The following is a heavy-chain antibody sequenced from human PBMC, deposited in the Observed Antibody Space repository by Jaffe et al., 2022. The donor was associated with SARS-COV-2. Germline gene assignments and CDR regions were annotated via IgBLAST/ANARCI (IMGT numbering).Heavy chain of an antibody. CDR2: ISYDGSNK. CDR1: GFTFSSYA. V-gene: IGHV3-30-3*01. Sequence: QVQLVESGGGVVQPGRSLRLSCAASGFTFSSYAMHWVRQAPGKGLEWVAVISYDGSNKYYADSVKGRFTISRDNSKNTLYLQMNSLRAEDTAVYYCAREGGRRDPLSYFDYWGQGTLVTVSS. D-gene: IGHD2-15*01. CDR3: AREGGRRDPLSYFDY. J-gene: IGHJ4*02.